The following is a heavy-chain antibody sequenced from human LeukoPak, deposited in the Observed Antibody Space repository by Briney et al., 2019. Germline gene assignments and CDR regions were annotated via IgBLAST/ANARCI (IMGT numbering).Heavy chain of an antibody. V-gene: IGHV3-23*01. CDR2: ISGSGEKT. D-gene: IGHD3-10*01. J-gene: IGHJ5*02. Sequence: PGGSLRLSRAASGFTFSTYDMSWVRQSPGKGQEWVAGISGSGEKTFYADSVKGRFTISRDNSKNTLNLQMSSLRAEDTAVYYCTKGARVYYHGAENYRDWFDPWGQGTLVTVSS. CDR3: TKGARVYYHGAENYRDWFDP. CDR1: GFTFSTYD.